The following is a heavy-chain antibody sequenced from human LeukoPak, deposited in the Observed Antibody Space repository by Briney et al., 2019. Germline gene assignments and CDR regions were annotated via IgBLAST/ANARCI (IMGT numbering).Heavy chain of an antibody. V-gene: IGHV3-23*01. CDR1: GFTFSSYA. Sequence: PGGSLRLSCAASGFTFSSYAISWVRQAPGKGLEWVSAISGSGGSTYYADSVKGRFTISRDNSKNTLYLQMNSLRAEDTAVYYCAKEEGSSSWYEILVFDYWGQGNLVTVSP. CDR3: AKEEGSSSWYEILVFDY. J-gene: IGHJ4*02. CDR2: ISGSGGST. D-gene: IGHD6-13*01.